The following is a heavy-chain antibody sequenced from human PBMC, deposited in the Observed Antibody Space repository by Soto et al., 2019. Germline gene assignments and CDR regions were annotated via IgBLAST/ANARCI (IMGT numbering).Heavy chain of an antibody. V-gene: IGHV4-39*01. Sequence: PSETLSLTCTVSGGSISSGGYYWSWIRQPPGKGLEWIGSIYYSGSTYYNPSLKSRVTISVDTSKNQFSLKLSSVTAADTAVYYCARLTSDGYSYTIYGMDVWGQGTTVTVSS. CDR2: IYYSGST. J-gene: IGHJ6*02. CDR3: ARLTSDGYSYTIYGMDV. CDR1: GGSISSGGYY. D-gene: IGHD5-18*01.